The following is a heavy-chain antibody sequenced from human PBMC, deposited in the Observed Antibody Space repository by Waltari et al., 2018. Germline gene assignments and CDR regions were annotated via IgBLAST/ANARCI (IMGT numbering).Heavy chain of an antibody. V-gene: IGHV1-69-2*01. Sequence: EVQLVQSGAEVKKPGATVKISCKVSGYTFTDYYMHWVQQAPGKGLEWMGLVDPEDGETIYAQKFQGRVTITTDESTSTAYMELSSLRSEDTAVYYCARVGARAYYFDYWGQGTLVTVSS. J-gene: IGHJ4*02. D-gene: IGHD1-26*01. CDR1: GYTFTDYY. CDR2: VDPEDGET. CDR3: ARVGARAYYFDY.